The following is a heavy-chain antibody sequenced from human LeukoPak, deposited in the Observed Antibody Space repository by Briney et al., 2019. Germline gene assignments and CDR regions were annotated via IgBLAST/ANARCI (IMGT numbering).Heavy chain of an antibody. J-gene: IGHJ4*02. CDR2: IKQDGSEK. CDR1: GFTLSSYW. V-gene: IGHV3-7*01. CDR3: ARDHRQQLVFDY. D-gene: IGHD6-13*01. Sequence: GGSLRLSCAASGFTLSSYWMSWVRQAPGKGLEWVANIKQDGSEKYYVDSVKGRFTISRDNAKNSLYLQMNSLRAEDTAVYYCARDHRQQLVFDYWGQGTLVTVSS.